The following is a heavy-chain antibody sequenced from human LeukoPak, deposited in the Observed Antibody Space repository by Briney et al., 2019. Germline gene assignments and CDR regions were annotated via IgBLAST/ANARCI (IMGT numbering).Heavy chain of an antibody. Sequence: GGSLRLSCAASGFTFSSYAMHWVRQAPGKGLEWVAVISYDGSNKYYADSVKGRFTISRDNSKNTLYLQMNSLRAEDTAVYYCARAQLGYCSGGSCGKIDYWGQGTLVTVSS. CDR3: ARAQLGYCSGGSCGKIDY. J-gene: IGHJ4*02. D-gene: IGHD2-15*01. V-gene: IGHV3-30*04. CDR1: GFTFSSYA. CDR2: ISYDGSNK.